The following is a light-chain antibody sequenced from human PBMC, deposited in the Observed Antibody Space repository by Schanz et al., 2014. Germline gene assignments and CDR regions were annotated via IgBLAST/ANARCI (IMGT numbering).Light chain of an antibody. CDR1: SSDVGGYNF. J-gene: IGLJ2*01. V-gene: IGLV2-8*01. CDR2: EVS. Sequence: QSALTQPASVSGSPGQSVTISCTGTSSDVGGYNFVSWYQQHPGKVPKLLIFEVSQRPSGVPDRFSGSKSGNTASLTVSGLQAEDEADYYCFSYAGSNNLAFGGGTKLTVL. CDR3: FSYAGSNNLA.